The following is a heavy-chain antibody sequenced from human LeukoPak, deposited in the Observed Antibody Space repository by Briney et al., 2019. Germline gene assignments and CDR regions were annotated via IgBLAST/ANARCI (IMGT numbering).Heavy chain of an antibody. CDR3: AVLDLGYCSSTSCYNTEPFDY. Sequence: ASVKVSCKASGYTFTGYYMHWVRQAPGQGLEWMGWINPNSGGTNYAQKFQGRVTMTRDTSISTAYMELSRLRSDDTAVYYCAVLDLGYCSSTSCYNTEPFDYWGQGTLVTASS. D-gene: IGHD2-2*02. CDR1: GYTFTGYY. J-gene: IGHJ4*02. CDR2: INPNSGGT. V-gene: IGHV1-2*02.